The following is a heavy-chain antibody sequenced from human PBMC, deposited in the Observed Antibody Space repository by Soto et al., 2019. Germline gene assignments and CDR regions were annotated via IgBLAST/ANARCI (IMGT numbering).Heavy chain of an antibody. CDR3: ARSDYYDSSGYYYLAY. D-gene: IGHD3-22*01. V-gene: IGHV4-59*01. CDR2: IYYSGST. J-gene: IGHJ4*02. Sequence: SETLSLTCTVSGGSISSYYWSWIRQPPGKGLEWIGYIYYSGSTNYNPSLKSRVTISVDTSKNQFSLKLSSVTAADTAVYYCARSDYYDSSGYYYLAYWGQGTLVTVSS. CDR1: GGSISSYY.